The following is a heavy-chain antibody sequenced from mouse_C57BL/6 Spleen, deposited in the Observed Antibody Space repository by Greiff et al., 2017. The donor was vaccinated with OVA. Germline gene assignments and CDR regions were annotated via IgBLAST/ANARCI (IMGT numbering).Heavy chain of an antibody. CDR2: INPGSGGT. V-gene: IGHV1-54*01. J-gene: IGHJ1*03. D-gene: IGHD1-1*01. CDR1: GYAFTNYL. Sequence: QVQLQQSGAELVRPGTSVKVSCKASGYAFTNYLIEWVKQRPGQGLEWIGVINPGSGGTNYNEKFKGKATLTADKSSSTAYMQLSSLTSEDSAVYFCARSITTVVEGYFDVWGTGTTVTVSS. CDR3: ARSITTVVEGYFDV.